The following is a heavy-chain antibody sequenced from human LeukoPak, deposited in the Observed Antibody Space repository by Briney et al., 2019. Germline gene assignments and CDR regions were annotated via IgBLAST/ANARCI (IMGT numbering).Heavy chain of an antibody. J-gene: IGHJ5*02. V-gene: IGHV3-73*01. CDR2: IRSKANSYAT. CDR1: GFTFSGSA. CDR3: TRLGPTVTTPFDP. Sequence: GGSLRLSCAASGFTFSGSAMHWVRQASGKGLEWVGRIRSKANSYATAYAASVKGRFTISRDDSKNTAYLQMNSLKTEDTAVYYCTRLGPTVTTPFDPWGQGTLVTVSS. D-gene: IGHD4-17*01.